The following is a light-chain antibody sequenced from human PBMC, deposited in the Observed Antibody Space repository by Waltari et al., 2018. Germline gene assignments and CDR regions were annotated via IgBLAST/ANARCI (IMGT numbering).Light chain of an antibody. V-gene: IGLV2-8*01. CDR3: SSYAGSNKLI. J-gene: IGLJ2*01. Sequence: QSALTQPPSASGSPGQTVILPCTGTSSDIGAYKYVSWYQQIPGRAPALIIYEVDRRPPGVPDRFSGSKSGNTASLTVSGLQTEDEGDYYCSSYAGSNKLIFGGVTKLTVL. CDR2: EVD. CDR1: SSDIGAYKY.